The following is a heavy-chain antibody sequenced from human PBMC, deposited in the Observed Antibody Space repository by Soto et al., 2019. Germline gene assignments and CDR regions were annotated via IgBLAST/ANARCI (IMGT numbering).Heavy chain of an antibody. Sequence: LRLSCAASGSTFSSYAMSWVRQAPGKGLEWVSAISGSGGSTYYADSVKGRFTISRDNSKNTLYLQMNSLRAEDTAVYYCAKEDTRCSSTSCYNYYYYGMDVWGQGTTVTVSS. CDR1: GSTFSSYA. CDR3: AKEDTRCSSTSCYNYYYYGMDV. CDR2: ISGSGGST. V-gene: IGHV3-23*01. J-gene: IGHJ6*02. D-gene: IGHD2-2*02.